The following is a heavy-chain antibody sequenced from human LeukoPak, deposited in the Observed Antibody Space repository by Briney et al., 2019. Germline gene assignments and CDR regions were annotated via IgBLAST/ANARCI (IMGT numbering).Heavy chain of an antibody. D-gene: IGHD1-26*01. J-gene: IGHJ3*02. Sequence: PGGSLRLSCAASGFTFSSYSMNWIRQAPGKGLEWVSYISSSSSTIYYADSVKGRFTISRDNAKNSLYLQMNSLRAEDTAVYYCARGGVPNAFDIWGQGTMVTVSS. CDR1: GFTFSSYS. CDR3: ARGGVPNAFDI. V-gene: IGHV3-48*04. CDR2: ISSSSSTI.